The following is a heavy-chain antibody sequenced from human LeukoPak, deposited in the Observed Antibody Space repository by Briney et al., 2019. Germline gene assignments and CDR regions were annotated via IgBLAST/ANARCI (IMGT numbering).Heavy chain of an antibody. CDR1: GYTFTSYD. CDR3: VLYDSSGYYFWY. CDR2: MNPNSGNT. Sequence: ASVKVSCEASGYTFTSYDINWVRQATGQGLEWMGWMNPNSGNTGYAQKFQGRVTMTRNTSISTAYMELSSLRAEDTAVYYCVLYDSSGYYFWYWGQGTLVTVSS. D-gene: IGHD3-22*01. J-gene: IGHJ4*02. V-gene: IGHV1-8*01.